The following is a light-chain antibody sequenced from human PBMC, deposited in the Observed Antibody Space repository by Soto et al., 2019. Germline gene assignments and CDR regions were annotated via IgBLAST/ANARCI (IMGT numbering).Light chain of an antibody. J-gene: IGKJ2*01. V-gene: IGKV1D-16*01. CDR1: QGISSW. Sequence: DIQMTQSPSSLSASVGDRVTITCRATQGISSWLAWYQQNPEKAPKCLIYAASSLQSGVPSRFSGSGSGTDFTLTISSLQPEDFATYYCQQYSRYPYTFGQGTKLEIK. CDR2: AAS. CDR3: QQYSRYPYT.